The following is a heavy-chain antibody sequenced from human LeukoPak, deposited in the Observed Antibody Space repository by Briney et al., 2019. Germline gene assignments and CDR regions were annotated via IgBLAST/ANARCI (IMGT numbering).Heavy chain of an antibody. CDR3: ARRPRGDYGVFDI. V-gene: IGHV5-51*01. CDR2: IYPGDSDT. CDR1: GYSFTSYW. J-gene: IGHJ3*02. Sequence: GESLKISCKGSGYSFTSYWIGWVRQMPGKGLDWMEIIYPGDSDTTYSPSFQGQVTISADKSISTAYLQWSSLKASDTAMYYCARRPRGDYGVFDIWGQGTMVTVSS. D-gene: IGHD4-17*01.